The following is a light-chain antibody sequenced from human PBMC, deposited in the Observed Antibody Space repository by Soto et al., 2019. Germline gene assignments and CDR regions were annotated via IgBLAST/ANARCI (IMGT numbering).Light chain of an antibody. CDR2: DVS. CDR1: SSDVGAYNH. CDR3: CSYAGTYTYV. Sequence: QSALTQPRSVSGSPGQSVTISCTGTSSDVGAYNHVSWYQQHPGNAPKLMIYDVSERPSGVPDRFSGSKSANTASLTISGLQAEDEADYYCCSYAGTYTYVFGTGTKVTVL. J-gene: IGLJ1*01. V-gene: IGLV2-11*01.